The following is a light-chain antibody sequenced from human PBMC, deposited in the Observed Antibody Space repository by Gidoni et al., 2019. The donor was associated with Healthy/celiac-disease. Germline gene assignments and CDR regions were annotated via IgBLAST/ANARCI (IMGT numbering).Light chain of an antibody. Sequence: DIQLTQSPSFLSASVGERVTITCRASQGISSYLAWYQQKPGNAPKLLIYAASTLQVGVPSRFSGSGSGTEFTLTISSLQPEDFATYSCQQLSSSPLTFGPGTKVDIK. CDR3: QQLSSSPLT. J-gene: IGKJ3*01. CDR1: QGISSY. V-gene: IGKV1-9*01. CDR2: AAS.